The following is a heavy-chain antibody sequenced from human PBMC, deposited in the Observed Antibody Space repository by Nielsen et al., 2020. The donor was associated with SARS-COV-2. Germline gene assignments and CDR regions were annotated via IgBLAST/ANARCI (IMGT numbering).Heavy chain of an antibody. Sequence: LRLSCTVSGGSISSGDYYWSWIRQPPGKGLEWIGYIYYSGSTYYNPSLKSRVTISVDTSKNQFSLKLSSVTAADTAVYYCAGTYYYGSGSYIRTPYYFDYWGQGTLVTVSS. D-gene: IGHD3-10*01. V-gene: IGHV4-30-4*01. J-gene: IGHJ4*02. CDR2: IYYSGST. CDR1: GGSISSGDYY. CDR3: AGTYYYGSGSYIRTPYYFDY.